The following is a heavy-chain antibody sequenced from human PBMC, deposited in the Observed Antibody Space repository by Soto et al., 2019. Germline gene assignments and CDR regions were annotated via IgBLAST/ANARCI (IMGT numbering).Heavy chain of an antibody. CDR2: IYYSGST. V-gene: IGHV4-59*01. Sequence: SETLSLTCTVSGGSISSYYWSWIRQPPGKGLEWIGYIYYSGSTNYNPSLKSRVTISVDTSKNKFSLKLSSVTAADTAVYYCARQSEYSYGPTYFDYWGQGTLVTVSS. CDR3: ARQSEYSYGPTYFDY. J-gene: IGHJ4*02. D-gene: IGHD5-18*01. CDR1: GGSISSYY.